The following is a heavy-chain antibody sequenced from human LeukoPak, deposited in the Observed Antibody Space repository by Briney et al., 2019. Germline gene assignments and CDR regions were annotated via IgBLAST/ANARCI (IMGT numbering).Heavy chain of an antibody. D-gene: IGHD1-26*01. CDR3: ARHEIGIMEGFDY. J-gene: IGHJ4*02. CDR2: IYPGDSDT. CDR1: GYSFTCFW. Sequence: ESLKTSCKGSGYSFTCFWIGWVRQIPGEGLGWIGIIYPGDSDTRYSPSFQGQVTISADKSISTAYLQWSSLKASDTAMYYCARHEIGIMEGFDYWGQGTLVTVSS. V-gene: IGHV5-51*01.